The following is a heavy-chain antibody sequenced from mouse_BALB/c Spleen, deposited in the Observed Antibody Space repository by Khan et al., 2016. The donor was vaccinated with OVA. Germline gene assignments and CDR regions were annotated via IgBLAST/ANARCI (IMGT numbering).Heavy chain of an antibody. D-gene: IGHD2-3*01. J-gene: IGHJ3*01. CDR3: APVDDYYVSFAY. V-gene: IGHV1S136*01. CDR2: IYPYNDDT. CDR1: GYTFTSYV. Sequence: EVQLQESEPELVKPGASVKMSCKASGYTFTSYVMHWVKQKPGLGLEWIAYIYPYNDDTKYNEKFKGKATLTSDKSYSTPYMELSSLTSEDFAVYYSAPVDDYYVSFAYWGQGTLVTVSA.